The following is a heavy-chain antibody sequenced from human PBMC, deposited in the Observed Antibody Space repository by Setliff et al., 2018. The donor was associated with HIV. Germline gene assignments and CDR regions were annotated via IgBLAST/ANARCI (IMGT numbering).Heavy chain of an antibody. CDR1: GGSFSGYY. V-gene: IGHV4-34*01. J-gene: IGHJ4*02. Sequence: NPSETLSLTCAVYGGSFSGYYWSWIRQPPGKGLEWIGEINHSGSTNYNPSLESRVTLSLDTSRNRFSLKLSSVTAADTAVYYCVTGYNSVWYSVFWGQGILVTVSS. CDR2: INHSGST. D-gene: IGHD6-13*01. CDR3: VTGYNSVWYSVF.